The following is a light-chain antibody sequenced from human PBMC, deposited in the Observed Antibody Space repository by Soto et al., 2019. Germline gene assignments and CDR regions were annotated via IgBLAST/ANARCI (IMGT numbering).Light chain of an antibody. J-gene: IGKJ3*01. CDR1: QSVSSSY. CDR3: HQDLSSFPTT. Sequence: EIVLTQSPGTLSLSPGERATLSCRASQSVSSSYLAWYQQKPGQAPRLLIYGASSRATGIPDRFNGSGSGTDFTLTISRLEPEYFSLYYCHQDLSSFPTTFSSGP. V-gene: IGKV3-20*01. CDR2: GAS.